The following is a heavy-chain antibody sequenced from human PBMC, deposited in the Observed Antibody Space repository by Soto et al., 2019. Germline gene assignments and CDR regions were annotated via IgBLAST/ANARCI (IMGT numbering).Heavy chain of an antibody. CDR2: INHSGST. D-gene: IGHD3-16*01. Sequence: PSETLSLTCAVYGGSFSGYYWSWIRQPPGKGLEWIGEINHSGSTNYNPSLKSRVTISVDTSKNQFSLKLSSVTAADTAVYYCARLWRSGRYYYYGMDVWGQGTTVTVSS. CDR3: ARLWRSGRYYYYGMDV. CDR1: GGSFSGYY. V-gene: IGHV4-34*01. J-gene: IGHJ6*02.